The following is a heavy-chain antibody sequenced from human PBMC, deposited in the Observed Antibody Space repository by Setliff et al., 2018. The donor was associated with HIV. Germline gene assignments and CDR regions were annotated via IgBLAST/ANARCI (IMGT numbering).Heavy chain of an antibody. CDR1: GFTFSHYT. J-gene: IGHJ4*02. CDR3: ARVGGYYSSRGSPPFFDS. CDR2: ISSSSSTI. Sequence: PGGSLRLSCAASGFTFSHYTMNWVRQAPGKGLEWVSYISSSSSTIHHADSVKGRFTISRDNAKNSLYLQMNSLRAEEPAVYYCARVGGYYSSRGSPPFFDSWGQGTLVTVSS. D-gene: IGHD4-4*01. V-gene: IGHV3-48*01.